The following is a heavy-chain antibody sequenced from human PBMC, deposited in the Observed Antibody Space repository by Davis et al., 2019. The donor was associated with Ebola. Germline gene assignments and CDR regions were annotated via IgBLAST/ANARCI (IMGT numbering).Heavy chain of an antibody. D-gene: IGHD2-2*02. CDR3: ARGEVRYCSSTSCYNYGMDV. J-gene: IGHJ6*02. CDR1: GGSISSSSYY. CDR2: IYYSGST. V-gene: IGHV4-30-4*08. Sequence: MPSETLSLTCTVSGGSISSSSYYWGWIRQPPGKGLEWIGYIYYSGSTYYNPSLKSSVTISVDTSKNQFSLTLSSVNAADTAVYYCARGEVRYCSSTSCYNYGMDVWGQGTTVTVSS.